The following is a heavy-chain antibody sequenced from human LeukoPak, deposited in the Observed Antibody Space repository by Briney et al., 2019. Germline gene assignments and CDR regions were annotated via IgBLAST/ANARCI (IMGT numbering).Heavy chain of an antibody. CDR3: ARERLRIAGGSDP. J-gene: IGHJ5*02. CDR1: GYTFTSYY. CDR2: INPSGGST. V-gene: IGHV1-46*01. Sequence: ASVKVSCKASGYTFTSYYMHWVRQAPGQGLEWMGIINPSGGSTSYAQKFQGRATMTRDTSTSTVYMELSSLGSEDTAVYYCARERLRIAGGSDPWGQGTLVTVSS. D-gene: IGHD1-26*01.